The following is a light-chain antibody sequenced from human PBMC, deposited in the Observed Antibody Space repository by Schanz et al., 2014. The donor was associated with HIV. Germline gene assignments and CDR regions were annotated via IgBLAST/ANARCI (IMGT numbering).Light chain of an antibody. J-gene: IGLJ1*01. Sequence: QSALTQPASVSASPGQSITISCTGTSSDVGAYNYVSWYQQHPGKAPKLMIYDVSNRPSGVSSRFSGSKSGNTASLTISGLQVEDEADYYCSSFTSSSTLVFGTGTKLTVL. CDR2: DVS. CDR1: SSDVGAYNY. CDR3: SSFTSSSTLV. V-gene: IGLV2-14*03.